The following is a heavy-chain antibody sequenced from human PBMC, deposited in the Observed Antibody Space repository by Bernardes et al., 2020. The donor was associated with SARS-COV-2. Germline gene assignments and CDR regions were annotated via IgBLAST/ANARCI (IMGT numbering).Heavy chain of an antibody. CDR3: ARVWGPIAVAGTSPYDY. Sequence: ASVKVSCKASGYTFTSYGISWVRQAPGQGLEWMGWISAYNGNTNYAQKLQGRVTMTTDTSTSTAYMELRSLRSDDTAVYYCARVWGPIAVAGTSPYDYWGQGTLVTVSS. CDR2: ISAYNGNT. V-gene: IGHV1-18*01. D-gene: IGHD6-19*01. CDR1: GYTFTSYG. J-gene: IGHJ4*02.